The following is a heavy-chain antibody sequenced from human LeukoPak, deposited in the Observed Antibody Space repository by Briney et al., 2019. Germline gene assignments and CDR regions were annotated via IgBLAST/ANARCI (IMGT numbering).Heavy chain of an antibody. V-gene: IGHV1-18*04. J-gene: IGHJ4*02. CDR3: ARDHAAGTSGDY. D-gene: IGHD6-13*01. CDR2: ISAYNGNT. CDR1: GYTFTSYG. Sequence: ASVKVSCKASGYTFTSYGISWVRQAPGQGLEWMGWISAYNGNTNYAQKLQGRVTMTTGTSTSTAYMELRSLRSDDTAVYYCARDHAAGTSGDYWGQGTLVTVSS.